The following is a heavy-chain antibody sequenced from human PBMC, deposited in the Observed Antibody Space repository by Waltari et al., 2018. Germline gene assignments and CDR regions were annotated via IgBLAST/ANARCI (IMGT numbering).Heavy chain of an antibody. CDR3: ACGGDLTSRYNWFDP. J-gene: IGHJ5*02. CDR2: FDTEDGET. Sequence: QVQLVQSGAEVKKPGASVKVSCKVSGYTLTELSMHWVRQAPGKGLEWMGGFDTEDGETIYAQKFQGRVNMTEDTSTDTAYMERSSLRSEDTAVYYCACGGDLTSRYNWFDPWGQGTLVTVSS. V-gene: IGHV1-24*01. D-gene: IGHD2-21*01. CDR1: GYTLTELS.